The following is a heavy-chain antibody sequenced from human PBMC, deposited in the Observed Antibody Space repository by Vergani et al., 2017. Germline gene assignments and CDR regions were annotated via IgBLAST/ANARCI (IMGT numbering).Heavy chain of an antibody. J-gene: IGHJ4*02. CDR3: ARGPSEIYYGWGPIDY. Sequence: QVQLQESCPGLVKPSETLSLTCTVSGGSIRSYYWSWIRQPPGKGLEWIGYIYYSGSTNYNPSLKSRVTISVDTSKNQFSLKLSSVTAADTAVYYCARGPSEIYYGWGPIDYWGQGTLVTVSS. V-gene: IGHV4-59*01. D-gene: IGHD3-10*01. CDR2: IYYSGST. CDR1: GGSIRSYY.